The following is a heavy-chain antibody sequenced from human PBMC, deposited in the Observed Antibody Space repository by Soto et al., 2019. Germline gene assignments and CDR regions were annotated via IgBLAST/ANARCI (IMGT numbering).Heavy chain of an antibody. CDR1: GGSFSGYY. CDR2: INHSGST. Sequence: SETLSLTCAVYGGSFSGYYWSWIRQPPGKGLEWIGEINHSGSTNYNPSLKSRVTISVDTSKNQFSLKLSSVTAADTAVYYCARGLGYGDRGGYYFDYWGQGTLVTVSS. CDR3: ARGLGYGDRGGYYFDY. J-gene: IGHJ4*02. V-gene: IGHV4-34*01. D-gene: IGHD4-17*01.